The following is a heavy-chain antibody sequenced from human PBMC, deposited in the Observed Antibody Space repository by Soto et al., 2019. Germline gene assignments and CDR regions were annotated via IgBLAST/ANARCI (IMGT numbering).Heavy chain of an antibody. CDR2: IIPIFGTA. V-gene: IGHV1-69*01. Sequence: RQAPGQGLEWMGGIIPIFGTANYAQKFQGRVTITADESTSTAYMELSSLRSEDTAVYYCARDYGSGSYFPFDYWGQGTLVTVSS. CDR3: ARDYGSGSYFPFDY. D-gene: IGHD3-10*01. J-gene: IGHJ4*02.